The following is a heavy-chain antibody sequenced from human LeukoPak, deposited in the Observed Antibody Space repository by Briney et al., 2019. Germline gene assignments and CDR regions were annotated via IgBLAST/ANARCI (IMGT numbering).Heavy chain of an antibody. CDR2: IVDSEKI. CDR1: GASVSSGRYY. V-gene: IGHV4-31*03. D-gene: IGHD5-18*01. CDR3: ASGYGSGWFDA. Sequence: SETLSLTCTVSGASVSSGRYYWSWIRQHPGKGLEWIAYIVDSEKIYYTPSLKSRLILSLDTSENQFSLNLSSMTAADTAVSFCASGYGSGWFDAWGQGTLVAVSS. J-gene: IGHJ5*02.